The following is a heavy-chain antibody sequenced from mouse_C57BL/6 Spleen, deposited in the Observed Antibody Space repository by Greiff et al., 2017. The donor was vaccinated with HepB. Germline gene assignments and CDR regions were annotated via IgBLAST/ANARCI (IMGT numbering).Heavy chain of an antibody. V-gene: IGHV1-26*01. CDR1: GYTFTDYY. Sequence: EVQLQQSRPELVKPGASVKISCKASGYTFTDYYMNWVKQSHGKSLEWIGDINPNNGGTRYNQKFKGKATLTVDKSSSTAYMELRSLTSEDSAVYYCARKATRDYDAFNYWGQCTTLTVSS. CDR2: INPNNGGT. D-gene: IGHD2-4*01. J-gene: IGHJ2*01. CDR3: ARKATRDYDAFNY.